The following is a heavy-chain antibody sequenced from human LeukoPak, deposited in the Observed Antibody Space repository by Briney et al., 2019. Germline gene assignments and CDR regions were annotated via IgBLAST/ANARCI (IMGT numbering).Heavy chain of an antibody. J-gene: IGHJ5*02. D-gene: IGHD3-10*01. CDR2: IRYDGNNK. CDR1: GFTFGSYG. V-gene: IGHV3-30*02. CDR3: AKDPYGSGGENWFDP. Sequence: SGGSLRLSCAASGFTFGSYGMHWVRQAPGKGLEWVAFIRYDGNNKLYADSMKGRFTISRDNSKNTLYLQMNSLRAEDTAVYYCAKDPYGSGGENWFDPWGQGTLVTVSS.